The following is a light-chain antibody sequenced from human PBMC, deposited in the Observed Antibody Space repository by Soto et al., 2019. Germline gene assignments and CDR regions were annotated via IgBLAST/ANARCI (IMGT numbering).Light chain of an antibody. J-gene: IGLJ1*01. V-gene: IGLV1-44*01. CDR3: ATWDYSLKGYV. CDR2: SNN. CDR1: SSNIGSNT. Sequence: QSVLTQPPSASGTPGQRVTMSCSGSSSNIGSNTVTWYQHLPGTAPKLVVYSNNKRPSGAPDRFSGSKSGTSVSLAISGLQSEDEADYYCATWDYSLKGYVFGTGAKVTVL.